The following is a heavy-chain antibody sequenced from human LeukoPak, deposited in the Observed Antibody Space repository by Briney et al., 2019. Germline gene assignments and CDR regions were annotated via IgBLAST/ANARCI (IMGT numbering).Heavy chain of an antibody. Sequence: SETLSLTCTVSGGSISSGGYCWSWIPQHPGQGRESIVYIYYSGRTYYNTSLKSRVTISVDTSKNQFSLKLSSVTAADTAVYYCARATAAAGTKFISWFDPWRQGTLVTVSS. CDR3: ARATAAAGTKFISWFDP. CDR2: IYYSGRT. CDR1: GGSISSGGYC. J-gene: IGHJ5*02. V-gene: IGHV4-31*03. D-gene: IGHD6-13*01.